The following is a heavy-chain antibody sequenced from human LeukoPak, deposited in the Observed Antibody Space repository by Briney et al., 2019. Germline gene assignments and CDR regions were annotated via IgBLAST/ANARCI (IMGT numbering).Heavy chain of an antibody. CDR2: INPSGRST. V-gene: IGHV1-46*01. CDR1: GYTFTSNH. CDR3: AKEEGQVPGPLVVAGTYYIDY. Sequence: ASVRVSCKASGYTFTSNHIHWVRQAPGQGLEWMGIINPSGRSTNYAQKFQGRVTMTSDTSTSTVFMELTSLRSEDTAVYYCAKEEGQVPGPLVVAGTYYIDYWGQGTLVTVSS. J-gene: IGHJ4*02. D-gene: IGHD2-15*01.